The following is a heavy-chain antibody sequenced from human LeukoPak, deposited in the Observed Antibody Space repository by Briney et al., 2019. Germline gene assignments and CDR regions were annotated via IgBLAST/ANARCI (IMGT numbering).Heavy chain of an antibody. J-gene: IGHJ4*02. CDR2: IYSGGST. Sequence: GGSLRLSCAAAGFTVSSNYMSWVRQAPGKGLEWVSVIYSGGSTYFEDSVKGRFTISRDNSKNTLYLQMNSLRAEDTAVYYCARDSFSSSWYPFDYWGQGTLVTVSS. D-gene: IGHD6-13*01. CDR3: ARDSFSSSWYPFDY. CDR1: GFTVSSNY. V-gene: IGHV3-66*01.